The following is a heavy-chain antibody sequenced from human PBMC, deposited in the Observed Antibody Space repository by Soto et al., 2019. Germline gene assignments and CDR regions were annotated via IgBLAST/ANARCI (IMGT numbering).Heavy chain of an antibody. CDR1: GGSISSINW. Sequence: SETLSLTCAVSGGSISSINWWSWVRQPPGKGLEWIGEIYHSGSTNYNPSLKSRVTISVDKSRNQFSLKLSSVTAADTAVYYCARLMHSSGADYWGQGTLVTVSS. CDR3: ARLMHSSGADY. V-gene: IGHV4-4*02. CDR2: IYHSGST. J-gene: IGHJ4*02. D-gene: IGHD6-19*01.